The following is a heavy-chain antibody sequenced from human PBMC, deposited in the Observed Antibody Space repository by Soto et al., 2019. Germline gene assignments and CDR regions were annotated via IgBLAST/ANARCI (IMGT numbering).Heavy chain of an antibody. D-gene: IGHD4-17*01. CDR1: GFTVSSNY. J-gene: IGHJ6*03. CDR2: IYSGGST. Sequence: GGSLRLSCAASGFTVSSNYMSWVRQAPGKGLEWVSVIYSGGSTYYADSVKGRFTISRDNSKNTLYLQMNSLRAEDTAVYYCATTARVGDQMYYYYYMDVWGKGTTVTVSS. V-gene: IGHV3-66*01. CDR3: ATTARVGDQMYYYYYMDV.